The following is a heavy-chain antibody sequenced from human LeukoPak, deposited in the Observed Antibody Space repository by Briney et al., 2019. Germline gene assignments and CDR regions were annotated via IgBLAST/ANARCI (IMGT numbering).Heavy chain of an antibody. J-gene: IGHJ3*02. CDR2: IYYTGST. D-gene: IGHD1-26*01. CDR1: GGSISTYY. V-gene: IGHV4-59*01. Sequence: PSETLSLTCTVSGGSISTYYWSWIRQPPGKGLEWIGYIYYTGSTSYNPSLKSRVTMSLDASKNQFSLELNSVIPADTAVYYCARDKWEPRYAFDIWGQGTMVTVSS. CDR3: ARDKWEPRYAFDI.